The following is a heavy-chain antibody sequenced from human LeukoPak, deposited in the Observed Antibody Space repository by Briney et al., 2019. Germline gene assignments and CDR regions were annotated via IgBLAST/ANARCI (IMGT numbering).Heavy chain of an antibody. V-gene: IGHV3-11*01. CDR3: ARDREAAPLYYYGTDV. D-gene: IGHD6-6*01. CDR2: ISSSDSTI. CDR1: GFTFSDYY. Sequence: GGSLRLSCAASGFTFSDYYMSWIRQAPGKGLEWVSYISSSDSTIYYADSVKGRFTISRDNAKNSLYLQMNSLRAEDTAVYYCARDREAAPLYYYGTDVWGQGTTVTVSS. J-gene: IGHJ6*02.